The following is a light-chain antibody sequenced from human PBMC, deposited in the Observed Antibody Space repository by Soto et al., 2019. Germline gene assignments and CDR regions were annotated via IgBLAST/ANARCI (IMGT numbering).Light chain of an antibody. V-gene: IGLV4-69*01. CDR3: QTWGTGFQV. CDR1: SDSRTYS. Sequence: QLVLTQSPSASASMGASVKLTCTLRSDSRTYSIAWHQQQPGKGPRYLMKINTDGSHNRGDGIPDRFSGSISGAERYLTIANVQSDDEADYYCQTWGTGFQVFGGGTKLTVL. CDR2: INTDGSH. J-gene: IGLJ2*01.